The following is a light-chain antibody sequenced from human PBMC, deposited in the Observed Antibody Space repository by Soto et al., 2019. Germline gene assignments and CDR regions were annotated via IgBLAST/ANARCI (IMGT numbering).Light chain of an antibody. CDR2: GAS. CDR1: QSVRSD. Sequence: EVVMTQSPATLSLSPGERATLSCRASQSVRSDLAWYQQKPGQSPRLLIYGASTRATGIPGRFSGSGSGTEFTLTISSLQSEDFAVYYCQQYNNWPPYTFGQGTKLEIK. J-gene: IGKJ2*01. V-gene: IGKV3-15*01. CDR3: QQYNNWPPYT.